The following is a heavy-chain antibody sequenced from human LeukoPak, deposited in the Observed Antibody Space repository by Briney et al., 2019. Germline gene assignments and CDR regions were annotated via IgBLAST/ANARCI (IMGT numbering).Heavy chain of an antibody. D-gene: IGHD3-10*01. CDR3: ATFGSGSRGANSFDY. CDR2: IYSDGNKN. V-gene: IGHV3-33*08. J-gene: IGHJ4*02. CDR1: GFTFSSYG. Sequence: GESLRLSCAASGFTFSSYGMHWVRQAPGKGLEWLAVIYSDGNKNYYADSVKGRFTISRDNSKDTLYLQVNSLRAEDTAVYYCATFGSGSRGANSFDYWGQGTLVTVSS.